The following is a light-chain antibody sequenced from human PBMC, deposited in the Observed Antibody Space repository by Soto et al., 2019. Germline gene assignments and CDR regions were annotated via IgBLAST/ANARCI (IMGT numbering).Light chain of an antibody. CDR3: HQTYRVPPT. Sequence: IQLTQSPSFLSASVGDRVTITCRASQRVSTYLNWYQQRPGRAPKLLIYSASTLQSGVPSNFSGGASGTEFTLTIISLQPEDSASYFCHQTYRVPPTFGQGPKVEV. CDR2: SAS. V-gene: IGKV1-39*01. CDR1: QRVSTY. J-gene: IGKJ1*01.